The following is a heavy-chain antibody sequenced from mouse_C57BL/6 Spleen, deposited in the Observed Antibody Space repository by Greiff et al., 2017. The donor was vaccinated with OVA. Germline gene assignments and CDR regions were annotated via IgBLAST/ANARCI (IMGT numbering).Heavy chain of an antibody. V-gene: IGHV1-5*01. Sequence: VQLQQSGTVLARPGASVKMSCKTSGYTFTSYWMHWVKQRPGQGLEWIGAIYPGNSDTSYNQKFKGKAKLTAVTSASTAYMELSSLTNEASAVYYCTRRNSSGPSYAMDYWGQGTSVTVSS. D-gene: IGHD3-2*02. CDR2: IYPGNSDT. CDR1: GYTFTSYW. CDR3: TRRNSSGPSYAMDY. J-gene: IGHJ4*01.